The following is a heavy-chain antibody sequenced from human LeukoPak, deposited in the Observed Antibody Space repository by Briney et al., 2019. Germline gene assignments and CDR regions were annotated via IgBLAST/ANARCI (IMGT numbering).Heavy chain of an antibody. V-gene: IGHV3-11*01. Sequence: PGGSLILSCAASGFAFSDYYMGWVRQAPGRGLECVSYISSGGTSIDCADSVKGRFTISRDNAKHSVYLQMNSLRAEDTAVYYCARWSVGYDYWGRGTLVTVSS. CDR3: ARWSVGYDY. D-gene: IGHD3-3*01. CDR2: ISSGGTSI. CDR1: GFAFSDYY. J-gene: IGHJ4*02.